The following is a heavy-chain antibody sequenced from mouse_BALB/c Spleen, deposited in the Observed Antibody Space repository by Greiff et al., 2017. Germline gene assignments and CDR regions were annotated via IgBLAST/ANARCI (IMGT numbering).Heavy chain of an antibody. CDR2: IYPGNGDT. J-gene: IGHJ4*01. CDR3: ARLAGFTTARYYAMDY. CDR1: GYTFTSYN. V-gene: IGHV1-12*01. D-gene: IGHD1-2*01. Sequence: QVQLQQPGAELVKPGASVKMSCKASGYTFTSYNMHWVKQTPGQGLEWIGAIYPGNGDTSYNQKFKGKATLTADKSSSTAYMQLSSLTSEDSAVYYCARLAGFTTARYYAMDYWGQGTSVTVSS.